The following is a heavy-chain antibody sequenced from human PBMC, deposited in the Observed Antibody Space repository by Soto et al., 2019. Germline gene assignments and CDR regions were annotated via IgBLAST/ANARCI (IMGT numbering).Heavy chain of an antibody. CDR3: ARNVVATIQLDY. Sequence: ASVKVSCKASGYTFSSYGISWVRQAPGQGLEWMGWISAYNGNTKYSQKYQGRVTMTRDTSANTAYMELISLTSEDTAVYYCARNVVATIQLDYWGQGTLVTVSS. D-gene: IGHD5-12*01. V-gene: IGHV1-18*01. J-gene: IGHJ4*02. CDR2: ISAYNGNT. CDR1: GYTFSSYG.